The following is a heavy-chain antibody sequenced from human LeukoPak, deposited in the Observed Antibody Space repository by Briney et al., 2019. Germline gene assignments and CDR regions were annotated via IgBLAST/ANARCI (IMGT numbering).Heavy chain of an antibody. CDR2: IIPIFGTA. V-gene: IGHV1-69*01. CDR3: ARGRWLSTSGAFDI. J-gene: IGHJ3*02. D-gene: IGHD3-22*01. CDR1: GGTFSSYA. Sequence: GSSVKVSCKASGGTFSSYAISWVRQAPGQGLEWMGGIIPIFGTANYAQKFQGRVTITADESTSTAYMELSSLRSEDTAVYYCARGRWLSTSGAFDIWGQGTMVTVSS.